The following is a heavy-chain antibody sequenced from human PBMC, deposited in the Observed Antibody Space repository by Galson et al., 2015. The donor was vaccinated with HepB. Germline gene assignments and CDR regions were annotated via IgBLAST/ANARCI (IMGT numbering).Heavy chain of an antibody. J-gene: IGHJ4*02. Sequence: SVKVSCKASGYTFTGYYMHWVRQAPGQGLEWMGRINPNSGGTNYAQKFQGRVTITADKSTSTAYMELSSLRSEDTAVYYCAGGGGSSGYDSPSYYFDYWGQGTLVTVSS. D-gene: IGHD5-12*01. CDR3: AGGGGSSGYDSPSYYFDY. CDR1: GYTFTGYY. CDR2: INPNSGGT. V-gene: IGHV1-2*06.